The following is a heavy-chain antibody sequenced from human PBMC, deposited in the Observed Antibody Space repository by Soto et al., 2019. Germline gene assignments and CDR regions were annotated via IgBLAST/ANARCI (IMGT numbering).Heavy chain of an antibody. CDR2: IIPIFGTA. J-gene: IGHJ6*02. CDR1: GGTFSSYA. Sequence: QVQLVQSGAEVKKPGSSVKVSCKASGGTFSSYAISWVRQAPGQGLEWMGGIIPIFGTANYAQKFQGRVTITADKSTSTAYMELSSLRSEDTAVYYCARDCVVATKYGPRYYYYGMDVWGQGTTVTVSS. D-gene: IGHD5-12*01. V-gene: IGHV1-69*06. CDR3: ARDCVVATKYGPRYYYYGMDV.